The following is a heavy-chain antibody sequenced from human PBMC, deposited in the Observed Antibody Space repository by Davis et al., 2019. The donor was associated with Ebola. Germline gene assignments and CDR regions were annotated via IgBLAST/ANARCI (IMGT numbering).Heavy chain of an antibody. J-gene: IGHJ6*02. CDR3: ANDFSLGYYYYGMDV. Sequence: GESLKISCAASGFTFSSYVMGWVRQAPGKGLEWVSGISGSGGSTYYADSVKGRFTISRDNSKNTLYLQMNSLRAEDTAVYYCANDFSLGYYYYGMDVWGQGTTVTVSS. V-gene: IGHV3-23*01. CDR1: GFTFSSYV. D-gene: IGHD3-16*01. CDR2: ISGSGGST.